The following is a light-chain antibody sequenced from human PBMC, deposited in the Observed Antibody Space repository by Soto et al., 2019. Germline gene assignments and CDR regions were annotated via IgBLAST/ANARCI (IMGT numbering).Light chain of an antibody. V-gene: IGLV2-11*01. Sequence: QSALTPPRSVSGSPGQSVPISCSGTRSDVGGYNYVSWYQQHPGKAPKLMIYDVSKRPSGVPDRFSGSKSGNTASLTISGLQAEDEADYYCCSYAGSYTYVFGTGTKLTVL. J-gene: IGLJ1*01. CDR2: DVS. CDR1: RSDVGGYNY. CDR3: CSYAGSYTYV.